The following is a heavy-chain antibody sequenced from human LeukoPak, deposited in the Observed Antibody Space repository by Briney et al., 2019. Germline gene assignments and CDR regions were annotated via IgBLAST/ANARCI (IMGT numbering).Heavy chain of an antibody. CDR3: TRVHAAGTASFYYYYMDV. Sequence: GGSLRLSCAASGFTFSNAWMSWVRQAPGKGLEWVGFIRSKAYGGTTEYAASVKGRFTISRDDSKSIAYLQMNSLKTEDTAVYYCTRVHAAGTASFYYYYMDVWGKGTTVTVSS. CDR2: IRSKAYGGTT. D-gene: IGHD6-13*01. V-gene: IGHV3-49*04. CDR1: GFTFSNAW. J-gene: IGHJ6*03.